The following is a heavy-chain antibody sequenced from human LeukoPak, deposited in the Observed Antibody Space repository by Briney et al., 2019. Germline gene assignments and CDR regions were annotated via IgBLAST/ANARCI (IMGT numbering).Heavy chain of an antibody. Sequence: ASVKVPCKTSGGTFSSSAITWVRQAPGQGLEWMGRIIPVLNITTYAQKFQGSVTITADISTSTVYMELSSLRSEETAVYYCARDQGLTAPPPYGLDVWGQGTTVIVSS. D-gene: IGHD5-18*01. J-gene: IGHJ6*02. CDR3: ARDQGLTAPPPYGLDV. V-gene: IGHV1-69*04. CDR1: GGTFSSSA. CDR2: IIPVLNIT.